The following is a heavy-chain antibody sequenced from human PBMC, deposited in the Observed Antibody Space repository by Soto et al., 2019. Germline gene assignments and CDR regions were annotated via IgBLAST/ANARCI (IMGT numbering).Heavy chain of an antibody. Sequence: GGSLRLSCAASGFTFSSYWMHWVRQAPGKGLVWVSRINSDGSSTSYADTVKGRFTISRDNAKNTLYLQMTSLRAEDTAVYYCAREFPSMYYDFWSGYSGGYGMDVWGQGTTVTVSS. V-gene: IGHV3-74*01. J-gene: IGHJ6*02. CDR3: AREFPSMYYDFWSGYSGGYGMDV. CDR1: GFTFSSYW. D-gene: IGHD3-3*01. CDR2: INSDGSST.